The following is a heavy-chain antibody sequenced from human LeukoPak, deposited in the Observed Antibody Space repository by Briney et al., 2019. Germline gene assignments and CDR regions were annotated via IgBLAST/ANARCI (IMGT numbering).Heavy chain of an antibody. J-gene: IGHJ6*02. Sequence: ASVKVSCKASGYTFTSYGISWVRQAPGQGLEWMGWISAYNGNTNYAQKLQGRVTVTTDTTTSTAYMELRSLRSDDTAVYYCARDNLLGYCSSTSCYGYYYYGMDVWGQGTTVTVSS. CDR3: ARDNLLGYCSSTSCYGYYYYGMDV. D-gene: IGHD2-2*01. CDR2: ISAYNGNT. V-gene: IGHV1-18*01. CDR1: GYTFTSYG.